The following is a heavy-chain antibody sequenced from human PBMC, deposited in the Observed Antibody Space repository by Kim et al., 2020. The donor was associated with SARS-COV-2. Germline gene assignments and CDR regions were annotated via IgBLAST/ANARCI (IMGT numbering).Heavy chain of an antibody. CDR1: GFTFSSYG. CDR3: AKRVVTAASDNYFAMDV. Sequence: GGSLRLSCTASGFTFSSYGMHWVRQPPGKGLEWLAVIWYDGNTKYYEDSMKGRLTISRDNSKNILYLDMTSVTAEDTAVYYCAKRVVTAASDNYFAMDVWGHGATVTVS. J-gene: IGHJ6*02. CDR2: IWYDGNTK. V-gene: IGHV3-33*06. D-gene: IGHD2-15*01.